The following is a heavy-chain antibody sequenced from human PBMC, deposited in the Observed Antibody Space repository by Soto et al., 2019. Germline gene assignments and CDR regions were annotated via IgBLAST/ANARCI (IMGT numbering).Heavy chain of an antibody. CDR3: ARASTAAAGTGYYYCMDV. D-gene: IGHD6-13*01. CDR1: GYTFTSYG. CDR2: ISAYNGNT. Sequence: QVRLVQSGAEVKKPGASVKVSCKASGYTFTSYGISWVRQAPGQGLEWMGWISAYNGNTNYAQKLQGRVTMTTHTSTSTAYMELRSLRSDDTAVYYCARASTAAAGTGYYYCMDVWGKGTTVTVSS. J-gene: IGHJ6*03. V-gene: IGHV1-18*01.